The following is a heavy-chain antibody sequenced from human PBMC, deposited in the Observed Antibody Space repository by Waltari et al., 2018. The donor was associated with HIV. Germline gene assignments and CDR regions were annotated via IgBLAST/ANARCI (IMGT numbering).Heavy chain of an antibody. CDR1: GFEFRHYS. CDR3: VRDDPGYGPIDY. V-gene: IGHV3-21*04. Sequence: LVESGGGVVETGESLILICEASGFEFRHYSLHWGRQSPVRGLEWVASIRRASNEKNYVDSVRGRFVISRDDAKSCVYLEMGSLREEDTARYFCVRDDPGYGPIDYWGQGTLVIV. J-gene: IGHJ4*02. CDR2: IRRASNEK. D-gene: IGHD3-10*01.